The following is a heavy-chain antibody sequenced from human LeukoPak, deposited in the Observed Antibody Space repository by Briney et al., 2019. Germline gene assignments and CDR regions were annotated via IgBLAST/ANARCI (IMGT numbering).Heavy chain of an antibody. D-gene: IGHD6-13*01. J-gene: IGHJ4*02. V-gene: IGHV4-34*01. CDR3: ARARYSSSWCDY. CDR2: INHSGST. CDR1: GGSFSGYY. Sequence: PSETLSLTCAVYGGSFSGYYWSWIRQPPGKGLEWIGEINHSGSTNYNPSLKSRVTISVDTSKNQFSLKLSSVTAADTAVYYCARARYSSSWCDYWGQGTLVTVSS.